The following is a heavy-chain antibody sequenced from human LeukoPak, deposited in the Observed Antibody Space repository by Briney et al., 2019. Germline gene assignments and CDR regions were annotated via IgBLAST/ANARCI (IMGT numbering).Heavy chain of an antibody. J-gene: IGHJ4*02. V-gene: IGHV3-9*01. Sequence: PGGSLRLSCAASGFTFDDYAMHWVRQAPGKGLEWVSGISWNSGSIGYADSVKGRFTISRDNAKNSLYLQMNSLRAEDTALYYCAKGPVDTATVTRFDYWGQGTLVTVSS. CDR1: GFTFDDYA. CDR2: ISWNSGSI. CDR3: AKGPVDTATVTRFDY. D-gene: IGHD5-18*01.